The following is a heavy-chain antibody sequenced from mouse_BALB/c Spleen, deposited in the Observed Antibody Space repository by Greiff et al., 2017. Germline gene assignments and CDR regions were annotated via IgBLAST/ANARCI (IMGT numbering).Heavy chain of an antibody. J-gene: IGHJ4*01. Sequence: QVQLKESGAELMKPGASVKISCKATGYTFSSYWIEWVKQRPGHGLEWIGEILPGSGSTNYNEKFKGKATFTADTSSNTAYMQLSSLTSEDSAVYYCARRGYYEGAMDYWGQGTSVTVSS. D-gene: IGHD2-3*01. CDR2: ILPGSGST. CDR1: GYTFSSYW. CDR3: ARRGYYEGAMDY. V-gene: IGHV1-9*01.